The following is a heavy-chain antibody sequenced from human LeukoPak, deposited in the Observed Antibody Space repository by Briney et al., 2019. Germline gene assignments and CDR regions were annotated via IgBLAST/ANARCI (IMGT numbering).Heavy chain of an antibody. CDR3: ARENYSLAY. V-gene: IGHV4-59*01. CDR1: GGSISPYY. D-gene: IGHD2-15*01. J-gene: IGHJ4*02. Sequence: SETLSLTCTVSGGSISPYYWSWIRQPPGKGLEWIAYITHSGSTVYNPSLKSRATISLDTSKKQFSLKLSSVTTADTALYYCARENYSLAYWGQGTLVTVSS. CDR2: ITHSGST.